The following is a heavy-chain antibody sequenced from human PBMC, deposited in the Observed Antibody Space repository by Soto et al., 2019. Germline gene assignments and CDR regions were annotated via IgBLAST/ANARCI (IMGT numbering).Heavy chain of an antibody. J-gene: IGHJ5*02. CDR2: ISYDGSNK. Sequence: PXGCLRLSCAACGFSVSSYGVHGVRQAPGKGLEWVAVISYDGSNKYYADSVKGRFTISRDNSKNTLYLQMNSLRAEDTAVYYCAKVSVTASPPLDPWGQRTLVTVSS. CDR3: AKVSVTASPPLDP. V-gene: IGHV3-30*18. D-gene: IGHD2-21*02. CDR1: GFSVSSYG.